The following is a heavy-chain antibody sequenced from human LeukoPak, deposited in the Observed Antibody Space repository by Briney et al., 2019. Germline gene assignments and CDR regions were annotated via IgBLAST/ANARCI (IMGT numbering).Heavy chain of an antibody. J-gene: IGHJ4*02. Sequence: GGSLRLSCAASGFTFSSYSMNWVRQAPGKGLEWVSSISSSSSYIYYADSVKGRFTISRDNAKNSLYLQMNSLRAEDTAVYYCARDSPRDYGGPTIDYWGQGTLVTVSS. CDR3: ARDSPRDYGGPTIDY. D-gene: IGHD4-23*01. CDR2: ISSSSSYI. CDR1: GFTFSSYS. V-gene: IGHV3-21*01.